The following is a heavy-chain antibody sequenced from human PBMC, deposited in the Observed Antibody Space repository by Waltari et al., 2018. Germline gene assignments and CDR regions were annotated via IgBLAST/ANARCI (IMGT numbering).Heavy chain of an antibody. CDR3: AIAGAGNFDL. J-gene: IGHJ2*01. Sequence: EVQLVQSGVEVKKPGESLRISCKGSGYTFSDYKITWVRQMPGKGLEWMGGIDPSDAPTNYSPSCQGHVTISLDKSISTAYLQWNSLEASDTAIFYCAIAGAGNFDLWGRGTLVTVSS. CDR2: IDPSDAPT. CDR1: GYTFSDYK. D-gene: IGHD6-19*01. V-gene: IGHV5-10-1*03.